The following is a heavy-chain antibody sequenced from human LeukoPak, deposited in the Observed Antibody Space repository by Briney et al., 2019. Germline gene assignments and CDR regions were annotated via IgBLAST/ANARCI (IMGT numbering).Heavy chain of an antibody. CDR2: ISSSSSYI. Sequence: KPGGSLRLSCAASGFTFSSYSMNWVRQAPGKGLEWVSSISSSSSYIYYADSVKGRFTISRDNAKNSLYLQMNSLRAEDTAVYYCARDDYGGNSDAFDIWGQGTMVTVSS. J-gene: IGHJ3*02. CDR1: GFTFSSYS. CDR3: ARDDYGGNSDAFDI. V-gene: IGHV3-21*01. D-gene: IGHD4-23*01.